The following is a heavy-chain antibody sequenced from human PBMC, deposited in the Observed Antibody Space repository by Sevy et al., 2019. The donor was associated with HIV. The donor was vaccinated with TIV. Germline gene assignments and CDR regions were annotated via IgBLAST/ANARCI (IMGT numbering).Heavy chain of an antibody. CDR1: GFTFSNYF. Sequence: GGSLRLSCAASGFTFSNYFINWVRQAPGKGLEWVSSIRSGSSYKFYAYSVKGRFTISRDNAKNSLYLHMNSLRAEDTAVYYCARGDYYGSLYYFDYWGPGTLVTVSS. CDR3: ARGDYYGSLYYFDY. CDR2: IRSGSSYK. D-gene: IGHD3-10*01. J-gene: IGHJ4*02. V-gene: IGHV3-21*01.